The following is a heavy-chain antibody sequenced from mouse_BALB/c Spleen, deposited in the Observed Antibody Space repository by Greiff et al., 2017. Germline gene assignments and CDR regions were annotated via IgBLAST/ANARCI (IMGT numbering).Heavy chain of an antibody. Sequence: VQLKQTGPELVKPGASVKISCKASGYSFTDYIMLWVKQSHGKSLEWIGNINPYYGSTSYNLKFKGKATLTVDKSSSTAYMQLNSLTSEDSAVYYCARGYGGGNYGFAYWGQGTLVTVSA. J-gene: IGHJ3*01. V-gene: IGHV1-39*01. D-gene: IGHD2-1*01. CDR1: GYSFTDYI. CDR2: INPYYGST. CDR3: ARGYGGGNYGFAY.